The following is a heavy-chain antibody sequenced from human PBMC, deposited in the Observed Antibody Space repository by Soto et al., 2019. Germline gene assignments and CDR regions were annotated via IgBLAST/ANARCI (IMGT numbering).Heavy chain of an antibody. D-gene: IGHD3-10*01. CDR1: GGSFSGYY. J-gene: IGHJ4*02. CDR3: ASRDRLYYYGSGSPLDY. CDR2: INHSGST. Sequence: SETLSLTCAVYGGSFSGYYWSWIRQPPGKGLEWIGEINHSGSTNYNPSLKSRVTISVDTSKNQFSLKLSSVTAADTAVYYCASRDRLYYYGSGSPLDYWGQGTLVTVSS. V-gene: IGHV4-34*01.